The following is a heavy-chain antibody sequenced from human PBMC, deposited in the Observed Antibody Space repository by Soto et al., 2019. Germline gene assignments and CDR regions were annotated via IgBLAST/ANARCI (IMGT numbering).Heavy chain of an antibody. CDR2: IDNSGST. Sequence: PSETLSLTCTVSGGSISNYFCNWIRQPAGKGLEWIGRIDNSGSTNYNPSLKSRITMSADTSRNQFSLKLNSVTAADTAVYYCARGGQDFLSAPFNYWGQGALVTVSS. J-gene: IGHJ4*02. CDR3: ARGGQDFLSAPFNY. V-gene: IGHV4-4*07. CDR1: GGSISNYF. D-gene: IGHD3-3*01.